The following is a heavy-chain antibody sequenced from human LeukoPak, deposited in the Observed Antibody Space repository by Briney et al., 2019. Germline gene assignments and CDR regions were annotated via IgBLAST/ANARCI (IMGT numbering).Heavy chain of an antibody. Sequence: PSETQSLTCAVYGGSFSGYYWSWIRQPPGKGLEWIGEINHSGSTNYNPSLKSRVTISVDTSKNQFSLRLSSVTAADTAVYYCASTTPFDYWGQGTLVTVSS. D-gene: IGHD1-26*01. CDR3: ASTTPFDY. J-gene: IGHJ4*02. V-gene: IGHV4-34*01. CDR1: GGSFSGYY. CDR2: INHSGST.